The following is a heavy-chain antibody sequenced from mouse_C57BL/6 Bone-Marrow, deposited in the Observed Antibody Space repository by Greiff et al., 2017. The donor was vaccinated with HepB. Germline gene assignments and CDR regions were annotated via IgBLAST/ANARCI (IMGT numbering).Heavy chain of an antibody. CDR2: IRLKSDNYAT. V-gene: IGHV6-3*01. CDR3: TVPHDYGSSYDYAMDY. Sequence: EVKLQESGGGLVQPGGSMKLSCVASGFTFSNYWMNWVRQSPEKGLEWVAQIRLKSDNYATHYAESVKGRFTISRDDSKSSVYLQMNNLRAEDTGIYYCTVPHDYGSSYDYAMDYWGQGTSVTVAS. D-gene: IGHD1-1*01. J-gene: IGHJ4*01. CDR1: GFTFSNYW.